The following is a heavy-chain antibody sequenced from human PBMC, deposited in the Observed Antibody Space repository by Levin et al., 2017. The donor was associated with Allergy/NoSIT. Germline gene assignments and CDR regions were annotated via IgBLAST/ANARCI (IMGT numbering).Heavy chain of an antibody. Sequence: SCAASGFTFSSYGMHWVRQAPGKGLEWVAVISYDGSNKYYADSVKGRFTISRDNSKNTLYLQMNSLRAEDTAVYYCAKERGSGWYGDLYYFDYWGQGTLVTVSS. V-gene: IGHV3-30*18. D-gene: IGHD6-19*01. J-gene: IGHJ4*02. CDR2: ISYDGSNK. CDR3: AKERGSGWYGDLYYFDY. CDR1: GFTFSSYG.